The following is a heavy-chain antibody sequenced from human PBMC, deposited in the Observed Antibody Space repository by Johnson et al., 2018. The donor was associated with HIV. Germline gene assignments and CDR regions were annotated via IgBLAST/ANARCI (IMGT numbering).Heavy chain of an antibody. Sequence: QVQLVESGGDLVKPGGSLRLSCAASGFIFSDYSMSWVRQAPGKGLEWVSYISSSGDTTYYTDSVKGRFTISRDNFKNTLFLQMNSLRVEDTAVYYCARAYNYPIWGQGTMLTVSS. V-gene: IGHV3-11*04. CDR1: GFIFSDYS. D-gene: IGHD1-1*01. CDR2: ISSSGDTT. CDR3: ARAYNYPI. J-gene: IGHJ3*02.